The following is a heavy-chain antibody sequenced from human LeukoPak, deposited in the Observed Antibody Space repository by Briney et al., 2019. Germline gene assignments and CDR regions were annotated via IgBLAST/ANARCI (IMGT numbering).Heavy chain of an antibody. CDR3: AKAPSRVVVPAAYYDY. CDR1: GFTFSDYY. CDR2: ISSSGSTI. J-gene: IGHJ4*02. Sequence: GGSLRLSCAAFGFTFSDYYMSWIRQAPGKGLEWVSYISSSGSTIYYADSMKGRITISRDNSKNTLYLQMNSLRAEDTAVYYCAKAPSRVVVPAAYYDYWGQGTLVTVSS. D-gene: IGHD2-2*01. V-gene: IGHV3-11*01.